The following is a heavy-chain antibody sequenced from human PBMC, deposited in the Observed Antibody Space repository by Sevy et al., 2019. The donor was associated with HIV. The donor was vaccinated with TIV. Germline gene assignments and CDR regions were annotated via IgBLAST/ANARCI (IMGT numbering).Heavy chain of an antibody. CDR3: ARDPPGFDY. Sequence: GGSLRLSCPPSGFTLGSYWMSWVRQPQGKGRGWVANIKQDGSEKYYVDSVKGRFTISRDNAKNSLYLQMNSLRAEDTAVYYCARDPPGFDYWGQRTLVTVSS. CDR2: IKQDGSEK. CDR1: GFTLGSYW. V-gene: IGHV3-7*01. J-gene: IGHJ4*02.